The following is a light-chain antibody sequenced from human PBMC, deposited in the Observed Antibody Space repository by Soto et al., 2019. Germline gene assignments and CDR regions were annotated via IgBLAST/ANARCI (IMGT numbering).Light chain of an antibody. V-gene: IGKV3-11*01. CDR1: QSVSSY. CDR3: QQRRDWLT. Sequence: ETVLTQSPATLSLSPGERATLSCRTSQSVSSYLAWYQQKPGQAPRLLIYDASNRATGIPARFGGSGSGTDFTLTISSLEPEDFAVYYCQQRRDWLTFGGGTKVEIK. CDR2: DAS. J-gene: IGKJ4*01.